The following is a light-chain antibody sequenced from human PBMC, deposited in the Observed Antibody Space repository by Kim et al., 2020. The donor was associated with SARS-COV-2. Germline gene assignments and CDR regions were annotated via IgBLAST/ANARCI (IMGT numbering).Light chain of an antibody. CDR3: SSYTSSSTLEGV. Sequence: ITTSCTGTSRDVSGDNCGSGYHQHPGKAPKIMFYDVRNRPSGVSNRFSVAESGNTASLTISGLQAEDEADYYCSSYTSSSTLEGVFGTGTKVTVL. CDR2: DVR. V-gene: IGLV2-14*04. J-gene: IGLJ1*01. CDR1: SRDVSGDNC.